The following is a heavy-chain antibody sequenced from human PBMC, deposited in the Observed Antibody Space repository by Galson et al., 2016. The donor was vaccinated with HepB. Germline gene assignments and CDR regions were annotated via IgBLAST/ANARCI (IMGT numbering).Heavy chain of an antibody. CDR2: IKSKTDGGTA. CDR1: GFTFNNAC. V-gene: IGHV3-15*01. Sequence: SLRLSCAASGFTFNNACMSWVRQAPGKGLEWVGRIKSKTDGGTADYAAPVKGRFTISRDDSKNTLFLQMNSLKTEDTAVYYCTTGCLGACYTGHYYFGMDVWGKGTTVTVSS. D-gene: IGHD2-8*01. J-gene: IGHJ6*04. CDR3: TTGCLGACYTGHYYFGMDV.